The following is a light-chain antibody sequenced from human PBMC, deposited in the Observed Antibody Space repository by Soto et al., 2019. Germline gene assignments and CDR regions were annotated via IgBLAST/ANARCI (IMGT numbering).Light chain of an antibody. CDR2: GAS. Sequence: IVMSQSPTTMCMTPGERVTLSYRASQRVSTNLAWSPQKPGQAPRPLIYGASTRATGIPARFSGSGSGTEFTLTISSLQSEDFAVYNCQQYNNWHSSGQGMKVDIK. V-gene: IGKV3D-15*01. J-gene: IGKJ1*01. CDR3: QQYNNWHS. CDR1: QRVSTN.